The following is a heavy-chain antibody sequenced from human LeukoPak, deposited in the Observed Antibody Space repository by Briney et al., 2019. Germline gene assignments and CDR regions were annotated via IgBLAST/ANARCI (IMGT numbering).Heavy chain of an antibody. CDR3: ARGEGPSGGSLTFDY. CDR1: GGSFSGYY. D-gene: IGHD2-15*01. CDR2: INHSGST. Sequence: SETLSLTCAVYGGSFSGYYWSWICQPPGKGLEWIGEINHSGSTNYNPSLKSRVTISVDTSKNQFSLKLSSVTAADTAVYYCARGEGPSGGSLTFDYWGQGTLVTVSS. J-gene: IGHJ4*02. V-gene: IGHV4-34*01.